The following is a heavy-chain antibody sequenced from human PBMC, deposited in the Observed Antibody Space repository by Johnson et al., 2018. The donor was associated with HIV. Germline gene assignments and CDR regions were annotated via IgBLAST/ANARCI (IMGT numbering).Heavy chain of an antibody. D-gene: IGHD4-17*01. J-gene: IGHJ3*01. CDR1: GFTVSSNY. Sequence: QVQLVESGGGLVQPGGSLRLSCAASGFTVSSNYMAWIRQAPGKGLECLSYITSSGSSVYYADSVKGRFTISRDNARASLFLRINSLRADDSGVYYCARDATPWGGDYVGYTFDLWGQGTVVTVSS. CDR3: ARDATPWGGDYVGYTFDL. CDR2: ITSSGSSV. V-gene: IGHV3-11*04.